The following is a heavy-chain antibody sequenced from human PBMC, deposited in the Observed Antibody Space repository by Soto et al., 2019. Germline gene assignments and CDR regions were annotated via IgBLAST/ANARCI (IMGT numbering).Heavy chain of an antibody. CDR2: IYWADDK. CDR1: GFSLSTSGVG. Sequence: QITLKESGPTLVKPTQTLTLTCTFSGFSLSTSGVGVGWIRQPPGKALEWLALIYWADDKRYSPSLTSRLTLTKDTSKDQGVLKMTHMDPVDTATYYCAHSLLVCCSGGSCYSNWFDPWRQGTLVTVSS. J-gene: IGHJ5*02. V-gene: IGHV2-5*02. CDR3: AHSLLVCCSGGSCYSNWFDP. D-gene: IGHD2-15*01.